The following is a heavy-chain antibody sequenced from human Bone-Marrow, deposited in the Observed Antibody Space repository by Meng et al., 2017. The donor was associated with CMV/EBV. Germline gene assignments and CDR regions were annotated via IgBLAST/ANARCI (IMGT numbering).Heavy chain of an antibody. CDR1: GFTFSSYA. CDR3: ARDWSGGNSGFLDF. V-gene: IGHV3-23*01. D-gene: IGHD4-23*01. CDR2: ISGSGGST. J-gene: IGHJ4*02. Sequence: GGSLRLSCAPSGFTFSSYAMSWVRQAPGKGLEWVSAISGSGGSTYYADSVKGRFTISRDNSKNTVYLQMNSLRAEDTALYYCARDWSGGNSGFLDFWGQGTPVTVSS.